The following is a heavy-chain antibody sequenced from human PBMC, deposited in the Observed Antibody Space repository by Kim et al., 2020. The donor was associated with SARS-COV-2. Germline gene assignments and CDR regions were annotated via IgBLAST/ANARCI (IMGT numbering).Heavy chain of an antibody. CDR3: ACRDSSGYYRDAFDI. CDR1: GFTFSSYA. Sequence: GGSLRLSCAASGFTFSSYAMSWVRQAPGKGLEWVSAVSGSGGSTYYADSVKGRFTISRDNSKNTLYLQMNSLRAEDTAVYYCACRDSSGYYRDAFDIWGQGTMVTVSS. CDR2: VSGSGGST. D-gene: IGHD3-22*01. V-gene: IGHV3-23*01. J-gene: IGHJ3*02.